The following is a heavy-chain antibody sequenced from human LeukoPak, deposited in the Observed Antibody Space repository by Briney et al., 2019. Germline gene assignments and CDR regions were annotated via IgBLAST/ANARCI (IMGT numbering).Heavy chain of an antibody. Sequence: SETLSLTCTVSGGSISSSSYYWGWIRQPPGKGLEWIGYIYYSGSTNYNPSLKSRVTISVDTSKNQFSLKLSSVTAADTAVYYCARDHTHDARAEFDYWGQGTLVTVSS. D-gene: IGHD1-1*01. V-gene: IGHV4-61*01. CDR1: GGSISSSSYY. J-gene: IGHJ4*02. CDR3: ARDHTHDARAEFDY. CDR2: IYYSGST.